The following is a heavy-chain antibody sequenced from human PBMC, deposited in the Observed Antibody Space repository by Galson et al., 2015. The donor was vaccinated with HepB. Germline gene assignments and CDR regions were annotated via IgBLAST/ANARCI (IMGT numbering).Heavy chain of an antibody. Sequence: SLRLSCAASGFTFSSYAMNWVRQAPGKGLEWVAVLSSHGDNEYYADSVKGRFTISRDNSENTVYLQIHSLRVEDTAVYYCARTFYFDYWGQGTLV. CDR3: ARTFYFDY. D-gene: IGHD3-16*01. J-gene: IGHJ4*02. CDR1: GFTFSSYA. V-gene: IGHV3-30*04. CDR2: LSSHGDNE.